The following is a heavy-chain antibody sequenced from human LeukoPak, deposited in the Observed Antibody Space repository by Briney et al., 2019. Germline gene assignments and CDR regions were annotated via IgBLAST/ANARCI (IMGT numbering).Heavy chain of an antibody. Sequence: ASVKVPCKASGYNFATYGFCWVRQAPGHGLEWMGWISANSGKTTYAQKFQGRVTMTTDTSTTTAYMELRTLRPDDTAVYYCAKVAGDRMDYWGQGTLVTVSS. CDR2: ISANSGKT. J-gene: IGHJ4*02. V-gene: IGHV1-18*01. CDR3: AKVAGDRMDY. D-gene: IGHD6-13*01. CDR1: GYNFATYG.